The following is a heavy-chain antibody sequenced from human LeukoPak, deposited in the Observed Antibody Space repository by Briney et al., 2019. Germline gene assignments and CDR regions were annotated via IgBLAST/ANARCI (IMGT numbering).Heavy chain of an antibody. CDR2: IIPIFGTA. Sequence: VASVKVSCKASGGTFSSYAISWVRQAPGQGLERMGGIIPIFGTANYAQKFLGRVTITADESTSTAYMELSSLRSEDTAVYYCAREGPFPWIQLWSHSRSLDYWGQGTLVTVSS. J-gene: IGHJ4*02. CDR3: AREGPFPWIQLWSHSRSLDY. CDR1: GGTFSSYA. V-gene: IGHV1-69*13. D-gene: IGHD5-18*01.